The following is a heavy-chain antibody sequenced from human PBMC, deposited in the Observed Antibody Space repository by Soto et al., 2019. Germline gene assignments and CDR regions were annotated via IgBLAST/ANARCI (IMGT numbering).Heavy chain of an antibody. CDR2: INSGGESI. J-gene: IGHJ6*02. V-gene: IGHV3-21*01. Sequence: EMHLVESGGGLVKPGGSLRLSCAASGFTFSAYGMNWVRQAPGKGPEWVSSINSGGESIYYADSMEGRLTISRDNARNSLYLQLNGLRAEDTAVYCCATGGAAGSVMEVWGQGTTVTVSS. D-gene: IGHD6-13*01. CDR1: GFTFSAYG. CDR3: ATGGAAGSVMEV.